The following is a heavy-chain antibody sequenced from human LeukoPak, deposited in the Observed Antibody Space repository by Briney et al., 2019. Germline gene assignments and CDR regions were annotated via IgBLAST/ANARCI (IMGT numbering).Heavy chain of an antibody. Sequence: GGSLRLSCAASGFTFSSYWMSWVRQAPGKGLEWVANIRQDGSEKYYVDSVKGRFTISRDNAKNSLYLQMNSLRAEDTAVYYCARDSSSWYEPFYYYYYYMDVWGKGTTVTVSS. D-gene: IGHD6-13*01. J-gene: IGHJ6*03. CDR3: ARDSSSWYEPFYYYYYYMDV. CDR2: IRQDGSEK. CDR1: GFTFSSYW. V-gene: IGHV3-7*01.